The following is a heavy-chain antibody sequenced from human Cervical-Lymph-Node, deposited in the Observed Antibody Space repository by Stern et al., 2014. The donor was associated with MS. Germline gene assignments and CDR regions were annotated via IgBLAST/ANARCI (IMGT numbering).Heavy chain of an antibody. D-gene: IGHD3-22*01. J-gene: IGHJ3*02. Sequence: QVQLVESGAEVKKPGSSGKVSCKASGGTFSSYAISWVRQAPGQGLEWMGGIIPIFGTANYAQKFQGIVTITADESTSTAYMELSSLRSEDTAVYYCAREGISGYSVMDAFDIWGQGTMVTVSS. CDR1: GGTFSSYA. CDR3: AREGISGYSVMDAFDI. CDR2: IIPIFGTA. V-gene: IGHV1-69*01.